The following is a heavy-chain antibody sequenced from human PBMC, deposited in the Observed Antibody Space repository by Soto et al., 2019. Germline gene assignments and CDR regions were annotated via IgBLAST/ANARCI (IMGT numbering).Heavy chain of an antibody. V-gene: IGHV3-23*01. J-gene: IGHJ4*02. CDR1: GFTFSSYA. CDR3: AKDHGFWSGYSNPFDY. D-gene: IGHD3-3*01. Sequence: GGSLRRSCAASGFTFSSYAMSWVRQAPGKGLEWVSAISGSGGSTYYADSVKGRFTISRDNSKNTLYLQMNSLRAEDTAVYYCAKDHGFWSGYSNPFDYWGQGTLVTVSS. CDR2: ISGSGGST.